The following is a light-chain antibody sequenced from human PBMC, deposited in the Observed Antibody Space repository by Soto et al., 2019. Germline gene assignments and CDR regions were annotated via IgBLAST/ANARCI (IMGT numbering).Light chain of an antibody. Sequence: QSALTQPASVSGSPGQSVTISCTGTSNDIVNYNLVSWYQQHPGEAPNLIIFEGTKRPSGVANRFSGSKSANTASLTIYGLQAEDEGDYYCSSYAGRNLLFGEGTKVTVL. CDR2: EGT. J-gene: IGLJ2*01. CDR3: SSYAGRNLL. CDR1: SNDIVNYNL. V-gene: IGLV2-23*01.